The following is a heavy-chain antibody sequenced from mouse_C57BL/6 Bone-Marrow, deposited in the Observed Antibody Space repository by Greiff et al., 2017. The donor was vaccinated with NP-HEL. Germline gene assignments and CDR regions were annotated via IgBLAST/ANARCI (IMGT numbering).Heavy chain of an antibody. Sequence: DVMLVESGGGLVKPGGSMKLSFFSSLFPFLPSFLPFFLPSPSTGLEWVAQIRLKSDNFATHYAESVQGRFSISHDDSNSSVYLPRNHLWAEATGIYFCTGDPLLFMDAMYYWGQGTSVTVSS. CDR2: IRLKSDNFAT. D-gene: IGHD2-1*01. J-gene: IGHJ4*01. V-gene: IGHV6-3*03. CDR1: LFPFLPSF. CDR3: TGDPLLFMDAMYY.